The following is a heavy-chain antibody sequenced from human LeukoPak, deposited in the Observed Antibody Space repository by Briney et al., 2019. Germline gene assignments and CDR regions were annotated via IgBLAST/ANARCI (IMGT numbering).Heavy chain of an antibody. Sequence: GGSLRLSCAASRFTFSTHWMTWLRQAPGRGLEWVANIKGDGTEKYYLDSVEGRFIISRDNDKNSLFLQTHGQRVEDTSVYYCARHRGTYFDYWGQGILVTVSS. CDR1: RFTFSTHW. D-gene: IGHD1-26*01. V-gene: IGHV3-7*01. CDR2: IKGDGTEK. J-gene: IGHJ4*02. CDR3: ARHRGTYFDY.